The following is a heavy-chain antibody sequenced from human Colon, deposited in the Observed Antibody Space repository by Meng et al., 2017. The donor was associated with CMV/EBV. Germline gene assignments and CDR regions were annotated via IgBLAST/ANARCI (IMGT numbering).Heavy chain of an antibody. CDR3: SKERFCDAPPKRSFDF. D-gene: IGHD3-10*01. Sequence: GGSLRLSCVASGFAFNAYGMSWVRQAPGKGLEWVSSISCYGDMTYYADSVKGRFTISRDNSKTSQYLQMNSLRVEGTAVYYCSKERFCDAPPKRSFDFWGQGTLVTVSS. CDR2: ISCYGDMT. CDR1: GFAFNAYG. J-gene: IGHJ4*02. V-gene: IGHV3-23*01.